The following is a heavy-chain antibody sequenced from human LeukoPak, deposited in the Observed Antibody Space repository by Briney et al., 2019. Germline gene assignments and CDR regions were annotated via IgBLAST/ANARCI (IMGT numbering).Heavy chain of an antibody. CDR2: INPNSGGT. J-gene: IGHJ6*02. CDR3: ARGEATDCHFDWLCAAYGMDV. Sequence: ASVEVSCKASDYTFTSYGISWVRQAPGQGLEWMGWINPNSGGTNYAQKFQGWVTMTRDTSISTAYMELSRLRSDDTAVYYCARGEATDCHFDWLCAAYGMDVWGQGTTVTVSS. V-gene: IGHV1-2*04. D-gene: IGHD3-9*01. CDR1: DYTFTSYG.